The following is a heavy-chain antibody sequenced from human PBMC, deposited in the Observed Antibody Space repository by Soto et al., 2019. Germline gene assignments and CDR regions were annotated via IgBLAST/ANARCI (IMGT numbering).Heavy chain of an antibody. CDR2: ISYDGSNK. CDR1: GFTFSSYG. D-gene: IGHD1-26*01. V-gene: IGHV3-30*18. CDR3: AKDHRSGGYGY. J-gene: IGHJ4*02. Sequence: QVQLVESGGGVVQPGRSLRLSGAASGFTFSSYGMHWVRQAPGKGLEWVAVISYDGSNKYYADSVKGRFTISRDNSKNTLYLQMNSLRAEDTAVYYCAKDHRSGGYGYWGQGTRGTVSS.